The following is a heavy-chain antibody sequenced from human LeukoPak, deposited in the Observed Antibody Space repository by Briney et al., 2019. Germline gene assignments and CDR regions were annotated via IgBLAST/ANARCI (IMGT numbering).Heavy chain of an antibody. V-gene: IGHV1-69*05. CDR2: IIPIFGTA. Sequence: SVKVSCKASGGTFSSYAISWVRQAPGQGLEWMGRIIPIFGTANYAQKFQGRVTITTDESTSTAYMELSSLRSEDTAVYYCARCPYNWNLEYYSDYWGQGTLVTVSS. CDR3: ARCPYNWNLEYYSDY. J-gene: IGHJ4*02. CDR1: GGTFSSYA. D-gene: IGHD1-20*01.